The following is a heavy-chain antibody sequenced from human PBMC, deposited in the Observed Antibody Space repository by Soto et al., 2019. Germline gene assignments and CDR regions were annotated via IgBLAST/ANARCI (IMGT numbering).Heavy chain of an antibody. V-gene: IGHV1-69*06. J-gene: IGHJ6*02. CDR1: GGTFSSYA. CDR2: IIPIFGTA. CDR3: ASVEVAVVFRFLGGLFPAHYYYYGMDV. Sequence: SVKVSCKASGGTFSSYAINWVRQAPGQGLEWMGGIIPIFGTANYAQKFQGRVTITADKSTSTAYMELSSLRSEDTAVYYCASVEVAVVFRFLGGLFPAHYYYYGMDVWGQGTTVTVSS. D-gene: IGHD3-3*01.